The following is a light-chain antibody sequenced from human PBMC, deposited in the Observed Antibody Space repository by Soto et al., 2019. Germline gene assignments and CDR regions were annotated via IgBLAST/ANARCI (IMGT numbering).Light chain of an antibody. V-gene: IGKV1-5*01. J-gene: IGKJ1*01. CDR3: QQYNSYST. CDR2: DAS. Sequence: DIQMTQSPSTLSASVGDRVTITCRASQSISTWLAWYQQKPGKAPKLLIYDASSLESGVPSRFIGSGSGTEFTLTISSLQPEDFASYYCQQYNSYSTFGQGTKVDIK. CDR1: QSISTW.